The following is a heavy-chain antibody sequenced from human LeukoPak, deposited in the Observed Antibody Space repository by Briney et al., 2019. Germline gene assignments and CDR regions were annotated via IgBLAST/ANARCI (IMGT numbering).Heavy chain of an antibody. CDR1: GGTFSSYA. J-gene: IGHJ4*02. D-gene: IGHD4-11*01. V-gene: IGHV1-69*13. CDR2: IIPIFGTA. CDR3: ARNNDYSNYFDY. Sequence: GASVKVSCKASGGTFSSYAISWVRQAPGQGLEWMGGIIPIFGTANYAQKFQGRVTITADESTSTAYMELSSLRSEDTAVYYCARNNDYSNYFDYWGQGTLVTVSS.